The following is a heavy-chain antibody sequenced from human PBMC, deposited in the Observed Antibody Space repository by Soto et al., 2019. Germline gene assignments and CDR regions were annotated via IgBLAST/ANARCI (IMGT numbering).Heavy chain of an antibody. CDR3: ARPRDFWSGQNWFDP. D-gene: IGHD3-3*01. CDR1: GFTFSSYS. Sequence: GGSLRLSCAASGFTFSSYSMNWVRQAPGKGLEWVSSISSSSSYIYYADSVKGRFTISRDNAKNSLYLQMNSLRAEDTAVYYCARPRDFWSGQNWFDPWGQGTLVTVSS. CDR2: ISSSSSYI. V-gene: IGHV3-21*01. J-gene: IGHJ5*02.